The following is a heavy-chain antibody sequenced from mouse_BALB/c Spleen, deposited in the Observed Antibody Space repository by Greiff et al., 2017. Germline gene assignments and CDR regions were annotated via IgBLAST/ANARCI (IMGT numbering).Heavy chain of an antibody. CDR1: GFTFSSYA. CDR2: ISSGGST. D-gene: IGHD2-14*01. V-gene: IGHV5-6-5*01. J-gene: IGHJ2*01. CDR3: ARGYYRYEGGYFDY. Sequence: DVKLVESGGGLVKPGGSLKLSCAASGFTFSSYAMSWVRQTPEKRLEWVASISSGGSTYYPDSVKGRFTISRDNARNILYLQMSSLRSEDTAMYYCARGYYRYEGGYFDYWGQGTTLTVSS.